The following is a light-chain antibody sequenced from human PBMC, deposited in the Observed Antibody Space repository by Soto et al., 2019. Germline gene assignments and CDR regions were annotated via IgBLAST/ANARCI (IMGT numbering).Light chain of an antibody. J-gene: IGKJ1*01. CDR1: QSVSSSY. CDR3: RQYGSSPRT. V-gene: IGKV3-20*01. CDR2: GAS. Sequence: EIVLTQSPGTLSLSPGERATLSCRASQSVSSSYLAWYQQKPGQAPRLLIYGASSRATGIPDRFSGSGSGTDFTLPSGSLDPEDFAVYYCRQYGSSPRTFGQGTKVEIK.